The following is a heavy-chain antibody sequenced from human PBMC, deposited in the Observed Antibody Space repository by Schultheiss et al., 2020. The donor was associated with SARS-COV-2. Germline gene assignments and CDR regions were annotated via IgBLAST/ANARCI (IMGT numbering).Heavy chain of an antibody. CDR1: GFTFSSYE. Sequence: GGSLRLSCAASGFTFSSYEMSWVRQAPGKGLEWVSYIGGSGSTIHYADSVKGRFTISRDNSKNTLYLQKNSLRAEDTAVYYCARDDSAFGYYDSSGGAFDYWGQGTLVTVSS. CDR3: ARDDSAFGYYDSSGGAFDY. V-gene: IGHV3-48*03. CDR2: IGGSGSTI. J-gene: IGHJ4*02. D-gene: IGHD3-22*01.